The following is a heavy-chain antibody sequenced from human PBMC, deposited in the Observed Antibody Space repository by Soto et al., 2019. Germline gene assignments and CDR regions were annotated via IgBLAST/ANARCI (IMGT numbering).Heavy chain of an antibody. J-gene: IGHJ6*02. CDR1: GFTFSSYA. CDR2: ISGSGGST. D-gene: IGHD1-26*01. V-gene: IGHV3-23*01. Sequence: GGSLRLSCAASGFTFSSYAMSWVRQAPGKGLEWVSAISGSGGSTYYADSVKGRFTISRDNSKNTLYLQMNSLRAEDTAVYYCAKDQPPGSYYLDYYGMDVWGQGTTVTVSS. CDR3: AKDQPPGSYYLDYYGMDV.